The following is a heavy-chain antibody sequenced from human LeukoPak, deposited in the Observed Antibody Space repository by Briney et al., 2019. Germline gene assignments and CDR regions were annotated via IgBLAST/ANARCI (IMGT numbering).Heavy chain of an antibody. V-gene: IGHV1-69*13. D-gene: IGHD5-18*01. J-gene: IGHJ6*03. CDR1: GGTFSSYA. Sequence: SVKVSCKASGGTFSSYAIRWVRQAPGQGLEWMGGIIPLFGTAHYAQKFQGRVTMTAEESTSTAYMELSSLRSEDTAVYYCASSFNSDGYTPSYYYYYMDVWGKGTTVTVSS. CDR3: ASSFNSDGYTPSYYYYYMDV. CDR2: IIPLFGTA.